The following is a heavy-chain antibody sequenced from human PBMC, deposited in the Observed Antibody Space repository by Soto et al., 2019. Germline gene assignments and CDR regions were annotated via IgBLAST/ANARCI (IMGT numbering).Heavy chain of an antibody. V-gene: IGHV3-21*06. CDR2: ISSTTNYI. J-gene: IGHJ4*02. CDR3: ARESEDLTSNFDY. CDR1: GFTFTRYS. Sequence: PVGSLRLSGAASGFTFTRYSMNWVRQAPGKGLEWVSSISSTTNYIYYGDSMKGRFTISRDNAKNSLYLEMNSLRAEDTAVYYCARESEDLTSNFDYWGQGTRVTVSS.